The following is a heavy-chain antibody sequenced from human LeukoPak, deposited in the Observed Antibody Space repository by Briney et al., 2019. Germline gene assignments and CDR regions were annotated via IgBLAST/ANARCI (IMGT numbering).Heavy chain of an antibody. CDR1: GFTLSSNW. J-gene: IGHJ4*02. CDR3: ATVFDY. CDR2: MNQDGSGT. V-gene: IGHV3-74*01. Sequence: GGSLTLSCAVSGFTLSSNWMHWVRQAPGKGLEWVSRMNQDGSGTSYADSVKGRFTISRDNAKNTVYLQMNSLRAEDPAVYYCATVFDYWGQGTQVTVSS.